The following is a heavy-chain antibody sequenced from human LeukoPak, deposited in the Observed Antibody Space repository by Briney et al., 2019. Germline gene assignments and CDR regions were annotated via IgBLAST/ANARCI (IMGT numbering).Heavy chain of an antibody. CDR3: ATATAMAQFNWFDP. Sequence: GASVTVSCKVSGYTLTELSMHWVRQTPGKGIERMGGFDPEDGETIYAQKFQGRVTMTEDTSTDTAYMELSSLRSEDTAVYYCATATAMAQFNWFDPWGQGTLVTVSS. J-gene: IGHJ5*02. CDR2: FDPEDGET. CDR1: GYTLTELS. V-gene: IGHV1-24*01. D-gene: IGHD5-18*01.